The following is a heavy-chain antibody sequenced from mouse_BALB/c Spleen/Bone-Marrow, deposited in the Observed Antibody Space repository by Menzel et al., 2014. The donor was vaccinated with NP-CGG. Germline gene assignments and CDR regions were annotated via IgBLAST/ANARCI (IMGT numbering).Heavy chain of an antibody. J-gene: IGHJ1*01. CDR3: ASLNYYGNLFV. CDR1: GFVFSRYW. V-gene: IGHV4-1*02. Sequence: VQLQQSGGGLVQPGGSLKLSCAASGFVFSRYWMSWVRQAPGKGLEWIGEINPDSSTINYTPSLKDKFIISRDNAKNTLYLQMSKVRSEDTALYYCASLNYYGNLFVWGAGTTVTVSS. CDR2: INPDSSTI. D-gene: IGHD1-1*01.